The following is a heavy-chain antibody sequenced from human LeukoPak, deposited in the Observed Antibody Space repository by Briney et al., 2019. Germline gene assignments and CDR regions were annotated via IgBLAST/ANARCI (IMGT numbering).Heavy chain of an antibody. CDR1: GFTFSNYN. J-gene: IGHJ4*02. Sequence: GGSLRLSCAASGFTFSNYNMNWVRQAPGKGLEWVSSISSSSSYIYYADSVEGRFTISRDNAKNSLYLQMNSLRAEDTAVYYCASSGDYYSQGDYWGQGTLVTVSS. D-gene: IGHD4-17*01. CDR3: ASSGDYYSQGDY. V-gene: IGHV3-21*01. CDR2: ISSSSSYI.